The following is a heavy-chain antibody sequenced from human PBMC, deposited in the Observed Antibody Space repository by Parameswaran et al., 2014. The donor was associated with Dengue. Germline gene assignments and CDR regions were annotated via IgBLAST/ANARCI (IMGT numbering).Heavy chain of an antibody. D-gene: IGHD3-10*01. Sequence: WVRQAPGQGLEWMGWMNPNSGNTGYAQKFQGRVTMTRNTSISTAYMELSSLRSEDTAVYYCARGHIKSLYGSGSYGDYWGQGTLVTVSS. CDR2: MNPNSGNT. J-gene: IGHJ4*02. CDR3: ARGHIKSLYGSGSYGDY. V-gene: IGHV1-8*01.